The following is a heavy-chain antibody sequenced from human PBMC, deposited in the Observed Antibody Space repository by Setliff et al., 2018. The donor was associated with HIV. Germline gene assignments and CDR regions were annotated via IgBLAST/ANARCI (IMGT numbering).Heavy chain of an antibody. CDR2: IYTSGST. Sequence: SETLSLTCTVSGGSISSGSYYWSWIRQPAGKGLEWIGHIYTSGSTNYNPSLKSRVTISVDTSKNQFSLKLNSVTAADTAVYYCARHRNLDRRGEAFDIWGQGTMVTVSS. J-gene: IGHJ3*02. CDR3: ARHRNLDRRGEAFDI. D-gene: IGHD3-10*01. V-gene: IGHV4-61*09. CDR1: GGSISSGSYY.